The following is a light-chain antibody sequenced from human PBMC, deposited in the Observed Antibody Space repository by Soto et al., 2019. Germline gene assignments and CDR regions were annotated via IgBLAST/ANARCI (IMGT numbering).Light chain of an antibody. V-gene: IGKV1D-12*01. J-gene: IGKJ5*01. CDR3: QQANSFPIT. CDR2: ATS. CDR1: QGIGSW. Sequence: MTQSPSLLSASTGDRVTISCRASQGIGSWLAWYQQKPGKAPKLLIYATSSLQSGVPSRFSGTGFGTDFTLTISSLQPEDFATYYCQQANSFPITFGQGTRLEIK.